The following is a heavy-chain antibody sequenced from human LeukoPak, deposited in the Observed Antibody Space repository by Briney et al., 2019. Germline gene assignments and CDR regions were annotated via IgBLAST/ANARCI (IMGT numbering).Heavy chain of an antibody. Sequence: GGSLRLSCAASGFTVSSNYMSWVRQAPGKGLEWVSVIYSGGSTYYADSVKGRFTISRHNSKNTLYLQMNSLRAEDTAVYYCARQRRGYGSGWEDFDYWSQGTLVTVSS. D-gene: IGHD6-19*01. CDR2: IYSGGST. J-gene: IGHJ4*02. CDR1: GFTVSSNY. V-gene: IGHV3-53*04. CDR3: ARQRRGYGSGWEDFDY.